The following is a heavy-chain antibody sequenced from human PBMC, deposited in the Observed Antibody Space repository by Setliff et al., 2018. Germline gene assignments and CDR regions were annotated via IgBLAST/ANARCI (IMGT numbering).Heavy chain of an antibody. Sequence: SETLSLTCTVSGGSISSYYWSWIRQPPGKGLEWIGYIYYSGSTNYNPSLKSRVTISVDTSKNQFSLKLSSVTAADTAVYCCARVPRFTDTRNAFDIWGQGTMVTVSS. CDR1: GGSISSYY. D-gene: IGHD5-18*01. CDR2: IYYSGST. J-gene: IGHJ3*02. CDR3: ARVPRFTDTRNAFDI. V-gene: IGHV4-59*12.